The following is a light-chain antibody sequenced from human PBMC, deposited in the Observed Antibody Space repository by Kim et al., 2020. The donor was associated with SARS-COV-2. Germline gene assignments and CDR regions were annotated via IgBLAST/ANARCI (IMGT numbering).Light chain of an antibody. CDR2: AAS. J-gene: IGKJ1*01. Sequence: GSRGDRVTITCRASLSVSRYLAWHQQKPGKPPKLLIYAASTLQSGVPSRFNGSGSGTDFTLTINCLQSEDFATYYCQQYYSYPPTFGQGTKVEIK. V-gene: IGKV1-8*01. CDR3: QQYYSYPPT. CDR1: LSVSRY.